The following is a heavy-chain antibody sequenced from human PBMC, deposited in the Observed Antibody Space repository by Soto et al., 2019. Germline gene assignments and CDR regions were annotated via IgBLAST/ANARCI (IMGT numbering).Heavy chain of an antibody. D-gene: IGHD3-22*01. J-gene: IGHJ3*02. CDR1: GYTFTSYD. Sequence: ASVKVSCKASGYTFTSYDINWVRQATGQGLEWMGWMNPNSGNTGYAQKFQGRVTMTTNESISTAYMELSSLRSEDTAVYYCARESDDSSGYYYVRGAFDIWGQGTKVTVSS. CDR2: MNPNSGNT. CDR3: ARESDDSSGYYYVRGAFDI. V-gene: IGHV1-8*01.